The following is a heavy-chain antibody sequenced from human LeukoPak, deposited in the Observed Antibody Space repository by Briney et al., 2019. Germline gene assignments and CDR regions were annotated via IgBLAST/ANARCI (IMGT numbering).Heavy chain of an antibody. CDR3: ARSRHVLLWFGAHKPDPFWFDP. Sequence: GGSLRLSCAASGFNFSDYGMNWVRQAPGKGLEWMSYIGVSSGDTNYAHTVKGRFTISRDKARNSLYLQMNRLRAEDTAVYYCARSRHVLLWFGAHKPDPFWFDPWGQGTLVTVSS. D-gene: IGHD3-10*01. V-gene: IGHV3-11*06. CDR1: GFNFSDYG. CDR2: IGVSSGDT. J-gene: IGHJ5*02.